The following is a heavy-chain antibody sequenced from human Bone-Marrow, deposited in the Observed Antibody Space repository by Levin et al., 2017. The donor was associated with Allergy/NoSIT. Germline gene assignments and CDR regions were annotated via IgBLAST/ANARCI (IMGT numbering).Heavy chain of an antibody. CDR3: AKCRGWYCNGFFDL. V-gene: IGHV3-53*01. CDR1: GFTVSSNY. D-gene: IGHD6-19*01. CDR2: IYSGGDT. Sequence: GGSLRLSCAASGFTVSSNYMSWVRQAPGKGLEWVSVIYSGGDTKYTESVKGRFTISRDNSKNTLYLQMNSLSTEDTAVYYCAKCRGWYCNGFFDLWGRGTLVTVSS. J-gene: IGHJ2*01.